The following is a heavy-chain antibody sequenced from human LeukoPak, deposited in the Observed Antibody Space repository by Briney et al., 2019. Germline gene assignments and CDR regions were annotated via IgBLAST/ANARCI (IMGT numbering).Heavy chain of an antibody. V-gene: IGHV4-4*07. CDR1: VGSVGSFRISY. Sequence: SETLSLTCSVSVGSVGSFRISYWSWVRQPAGKGLEWIGRIYTGGSTSTSYNPSLKSRVSISVDKSKNHFSLTLRSVTAADTAVYYCAMYNYDTSGFDYWGQGTRVTVSS. J-gene: IGHJ4*02. CDR2: IYTGGST. D-gene: IGHD3-22*01. CDR3: AMYNYDTSGFDY.